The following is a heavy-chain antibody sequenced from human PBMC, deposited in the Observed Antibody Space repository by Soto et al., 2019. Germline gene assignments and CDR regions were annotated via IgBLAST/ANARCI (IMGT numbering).Heavy chain of an antibody. CDR3: AREKQLATGSYYYYYYMDV. D-gene: IGHD6-13*01. J-gene: IGHJ6*03. CDR2: IKQDGSEK. CDR1: GFTFSSYW. Sequence: EVQLVESGGGLVQPGGSLRLSCAASGFTFSSYWMSWVRQAPGKGLEWVANIKQDGSEKYYVDSVKGRFTISRDNAKNSLYLQMNSLRAEVTAVYYCAREKQLATGSYYYYYYMDVWGKGTTVTVSS. V-gene: IGHV3-7*01.